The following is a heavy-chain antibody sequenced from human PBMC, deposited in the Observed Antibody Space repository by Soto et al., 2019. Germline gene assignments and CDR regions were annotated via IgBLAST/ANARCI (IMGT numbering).Heavy chain of an antibody. V-gene: IGHV3-23*01. CDR3: AKGTRGSGSYPQGQVPIYYYYYGMDV. CDR1: GFTFSIYS. Sequence: GGSLRLSCAASGFTFSIYSMTWVRQAPGKGLEWVSAIVGSGSSTYYADSVKGRFTISRDNSRNTLYLQMNSLRAEDTAVYYCAKGTRGSGSYPQGQVPIYYYYYGMDVWGQGTTVTVSS. CDR2: IVGSGSST. J-gene: IGHJ6*02. D-gene: IGHD3-10*01.